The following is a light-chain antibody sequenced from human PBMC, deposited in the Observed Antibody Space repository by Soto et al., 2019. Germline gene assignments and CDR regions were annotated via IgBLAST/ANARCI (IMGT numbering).Light chain of an antibody. CDR1: QSISSY. V-gene: IGKV1-39*01. J-gene: IGKJ3*01. CDR3: QQSYSTPS. CDR2: AAS. Sequence: DIQMTQSPSFLSASVGDRVTITCRASQSISSYLNWYQQKPGKAPKLLIYAASSLQSGVPSRFSGSGSGTDFTLTISSLQPEDFATYYCQQSYSTPSFGPGTKVDIK.